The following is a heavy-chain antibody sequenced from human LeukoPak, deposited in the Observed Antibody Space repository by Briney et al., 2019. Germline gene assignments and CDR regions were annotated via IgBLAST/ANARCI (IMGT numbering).Heavy chain of an antibody. Sequence: SETLSLTCAVYGGSFSGYYWSWIRQPPGKGLEWIGEINHSGSTNYNPSLKSRVTISVDTSKNQFSLKLSSVTAADTAVYYCARERDSSGYYSRSHRYFDYWGQGTLVTVSS. D-gene: IGHD3-22*01. V-gene: IGHV4-34*01. CDR1: GGSFSGYY. CDR3: ARERDSSGYYSRSHRYFDY. CDR2: INHSGST. J-gene: IGHJ4*02.